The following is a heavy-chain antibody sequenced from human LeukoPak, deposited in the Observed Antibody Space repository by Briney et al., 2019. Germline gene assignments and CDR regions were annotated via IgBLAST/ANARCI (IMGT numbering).Heavy chain of an antibody. V-gene: IGHV3-53*01. CDR2: IYSGGST. Sequence: PGGSLRLSCAASGFTVSSNYMSWVRQAPGKGLEWVSVIYSGGSTYYADSVKGRFTISRDNAKNSLYLQMNSLRAGDTAVYYCARERETVTSDAFDIWGQGTMVTVSS. CDR1: GFTVSSNY. J-gene: IGHJ3*02. CDR3: ARERETVTSDAFDI. D-gene: IGHD4-17*01.